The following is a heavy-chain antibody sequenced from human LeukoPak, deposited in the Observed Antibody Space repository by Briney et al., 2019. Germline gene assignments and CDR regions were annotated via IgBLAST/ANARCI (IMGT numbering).Heavy chain of an antibody. CDR3: ARTYSYDSSPVDF. J-gene: IGHJ4*02. CDR2: INHSGST. D-gene: IGHD3-22*01. CDR1: GGSFSGYY. V-gene: IGHV4-34*01. Sequence: SETLSLTCAVYGGSFSGYYWSWIRQPPGKELEWIGEINHSGSTNYNPSLRSRVTMSLDTPKNQFSLKLSSVTAADTAVYYCARTYSYDSSPVDFWGQGTLVTVSS.